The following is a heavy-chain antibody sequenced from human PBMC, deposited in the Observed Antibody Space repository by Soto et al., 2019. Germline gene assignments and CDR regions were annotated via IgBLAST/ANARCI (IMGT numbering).Heavy chain of an antibody. V-gene: IGHV4-30-4*01. CDR1: GGSISSGDYY. J-gene: IGHJ4*02. CDR3: ARGTILNYDILTGLDY. CDR2: IYYSGST. Sequence: SETRSLTCTVSGGSISSGDYYWSWIRQPPGKGLEWIGYIYYSGSTYYNPSLKSRVTISVDTSKNQFSLKLSSVTAADTAVYYCARGTILNYDILTGLDYWGQGTLVTVSS. D-gene: IGHD3-9*01.